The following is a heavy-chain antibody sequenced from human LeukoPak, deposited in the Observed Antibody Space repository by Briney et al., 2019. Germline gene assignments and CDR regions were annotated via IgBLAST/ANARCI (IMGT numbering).Heavy chain of an antibody. Sequence: GGSLRLSCEASGFSFSSYEMNWVRQAPGRGLEWSSYISSSGNTVFYADSVKGRFTISRDNAKNSLHLQMNSLRAEDTGVYYCARLGYCSTGACYSLDHWGQGTLVTVSS. J-gene: IGHJ4*02. V-gene: IGHV3-48*03. CDR3: ARLGYCSTGACYSLDH. CDR2: ISSSGNTV. D-gene: IGHD2-2*01. CDR1: GFSFSSYE.